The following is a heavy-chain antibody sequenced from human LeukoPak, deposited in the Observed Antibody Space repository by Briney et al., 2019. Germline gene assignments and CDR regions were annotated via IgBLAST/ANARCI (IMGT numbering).Heavy chain of an antibody. V-gene: IGHV3-64*01. Sequence: GGSLRLSCAASGFTFSSYAMHWVRQAPGKGLEYVSAISSNGGSTYCANSVKGRFTISRDNSKNTLYLQMGSLRAEDMAVYYCARGHHNYDFWSGYSDYGMDVWGQGTTVTVSS. D-gene: IGHD3-3*01. CDR2: ISSNGGST. CDR3: ARGHHNYDFWSGYSDYGMDV. CDR1: GFTFSSYA. J-gene: IGHJ6*02.